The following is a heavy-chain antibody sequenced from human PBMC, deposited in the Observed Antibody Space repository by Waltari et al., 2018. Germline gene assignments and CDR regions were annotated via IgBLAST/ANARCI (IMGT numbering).Heavy chain of an antibody. CDR3: AKDRARSVADAFDI. J-gene: IGHJ3*02. Sequence: EVQLVESGGGLVQPGRSLRLSCAASGFTFDDYAMHWVRQAPGKGLEWVSGISWNSGSIGYADSVKGRFTISRDNAKNSLYLQMNSLRAEDMALYYCAKDRARSVADAFDIWGQGTMVTVSS. CDR1: GFTFDDYA. V-gene: IGHV3-9*03. D-gene: IGHD6-6*01. CDR2: ISWNSGSI.